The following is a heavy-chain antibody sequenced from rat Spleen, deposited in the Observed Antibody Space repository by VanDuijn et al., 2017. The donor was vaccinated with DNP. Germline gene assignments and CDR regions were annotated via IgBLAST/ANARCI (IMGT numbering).Heavy chain of an antibody. CDR3: ARVMTTGAMDT. CDR1: GFTFSNYW. J-gene: IGHJ4*01. D-gene: IGHD5-1*01. V-gene: IGHV5-58*01. CDR2: INTDGGRT. Sequence: EVQLVETGGGLVQPGRSLKLSCVASGFTFSNYWMSWVRQAPGKGLEWVASINTDGGRTYYPDSVKGRFTISRNNAENTVYMQMNSLRSEDTATYYCARVMTTGAMDTWGQGTSVTVSS.